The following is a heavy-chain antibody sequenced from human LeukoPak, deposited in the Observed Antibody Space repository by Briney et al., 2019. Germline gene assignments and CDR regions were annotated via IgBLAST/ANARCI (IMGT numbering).Heavy chain of an antibody. V-gene: IGHV4-39*02. D-gene: IGHD3-22*01. CDR3: AREVGFRGSQIKYYYDSSGYTSASYYYYYYMDV. CDR1: GDSISSSSYS. J-gene: IGHJ6*03. Sequence: KPSETLSLTCTVSGDSISSSSYSWAWIRQPPGKGLEWIGNMFCSGSTYYNPSLQSQFTMSADAAKNQFSLKLSSVTAADTAVYYCAREVGFRGSQIKYYYDSSGYTSASYYYYYYMDVWGKGTTVTVSS. CDR2: MFCSGST.